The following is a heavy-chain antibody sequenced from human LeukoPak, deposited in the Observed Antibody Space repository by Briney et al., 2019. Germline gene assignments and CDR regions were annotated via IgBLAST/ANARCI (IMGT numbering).Heavy chain of an antibody. V-gene: IGHV4-4*07. CDR1: GGSISSYY. CDR2: IYTSGST. Sequence: SETLSLTCTVSGGSISSYYWSWIRQPAGKGLEGIVRIYTSGSTNYNPSLKSRVTMSVDTSKNQSSLKLSSVTAADTAVYYCARDCGWSSSSPFDYWGQGTLVTVSS. D-gene: IGHD6-6*01. J-gene: IGHJ4*02. CDR3: ARDCGWSSSSPFDY.